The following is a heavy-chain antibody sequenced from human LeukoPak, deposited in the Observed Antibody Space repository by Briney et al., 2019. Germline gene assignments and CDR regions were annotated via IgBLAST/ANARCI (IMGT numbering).Heavy chain of an antibody. V-gene: IGHV3-11*01. Sequence: GGSLRLSCAASGFTFSDYYMSWIRQAPGKGLEWVSYISSSGSTIYYADSVKGRFTISRDNAKNSLYLQMNSLRAEDTAVYYCARGGIQLLWFGESYYYYGMDVWGQGTTVTVSS. CDR2: ISSSGSTI. CDR3: ARGGIQLLWFGESYYYYGMDV. J-gene: IGHJ6*02. D-gene: IGHD3-10*01. CDR1: GFTFSDYY.